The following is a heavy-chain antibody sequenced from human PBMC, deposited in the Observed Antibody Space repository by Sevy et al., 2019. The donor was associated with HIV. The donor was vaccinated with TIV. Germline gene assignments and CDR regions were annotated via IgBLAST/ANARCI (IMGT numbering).Heavy chain of an antibody. CDR3: AKAHTATWWTLDY. V-gene: IGHV3-30*18. Sequence: GGSLRLSCAASGFDFNHYGIYWVRQAPGRGLEWVSFISNSGSDQYYAVSVKGRFTISRHYSNNTVYLEMQSLRSDDTATYFCAKAHTATWWTLDYWGQGTTVTVSS. D-gene: IGHD2-8*02. J-gene: IGHJ4*02. CDR1: GFDFNHYG. CDR2: ISNSGSDQ.